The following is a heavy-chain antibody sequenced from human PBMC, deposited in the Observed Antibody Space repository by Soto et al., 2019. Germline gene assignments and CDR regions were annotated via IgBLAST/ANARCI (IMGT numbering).Heavy chain of an antibody. CDR2: IYSSGST. J-gene: IGHJ4*02. D-gene: IGHD3-22*01. V-gene: IGHV4-31*02. CDR1: GGCISSGGCY. Sequence: QVQRQESGPGLLMPSQTLSLIWTVSGGCISSGGCYWRWIRQHPGKGLEWIGYIYSSGSTYYNPSLKSRLTLSLDTSENHFSLNLSSMTAADTAVYYCARDGDGSGYFLDFWGQGTLVTVSS. CDR3: ARDGDGSGYFLDF.